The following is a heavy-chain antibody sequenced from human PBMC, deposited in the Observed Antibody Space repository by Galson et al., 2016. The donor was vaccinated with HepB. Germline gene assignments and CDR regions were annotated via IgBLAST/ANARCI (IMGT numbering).Heavy chain of an antibody. CDR1: QIPFSNFV. J-gene: IGHJ4*02. V-gene: IGHV3-23*01. Sequence: SLRLSCAVSQIPFSNFVMSWVRQIPGKGLEWVAGISGHGGSAYYADSVRGRFAISRDNSNNTVFLHMSGLRVEDTAIYYCATGMSPYWGQGTLVTVSS. CDR3: ATGMSPY. CDR2: ISGHGGSA.